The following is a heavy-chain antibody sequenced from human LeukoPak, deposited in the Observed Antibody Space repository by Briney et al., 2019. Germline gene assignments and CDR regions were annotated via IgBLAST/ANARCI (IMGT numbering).Heavy chain of an antibody. CDR3: AKHYCSGGGCDYLEY. V-gene: IGHV3-23*01. D-gene: IGHD6-19*01. CDR2: ISDDATYT. CDR1: GVTFRSYA. J-gene: IGHJ4*02. Sequence: PGGSLRLSCAASGVTFRSYAMSSVRQAPGKGLEWVSLISDDATYTAYADSVRGRFTISRDNSKSTLYLQMNNVRVDDTAEYYCAKHYCSGGGCDYLEYWGQGTLVTVSS.